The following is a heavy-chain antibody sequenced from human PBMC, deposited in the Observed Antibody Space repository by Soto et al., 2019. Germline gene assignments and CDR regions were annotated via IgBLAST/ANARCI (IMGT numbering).Heavy chain of an antibody. CDR2: VYYSGTT. J-gene: IGHJ4*02. Sequence: PSETLSLTCTVSGGSVSSGSYSWNWIRQPPGKGLEWIGYVYYSGTTNYNPSLKSRVTISVDTSKNQFSLKLTSVTAADTAVYYCARELSWNYVDLWSQGTLVTVSS. V-gene: IGHV4-61*01. CDR3: ARELSWNYVDL. CDR1: GGSVSSGSYS.